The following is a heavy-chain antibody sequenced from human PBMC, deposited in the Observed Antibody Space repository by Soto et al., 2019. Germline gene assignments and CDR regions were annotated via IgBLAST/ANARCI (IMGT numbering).Heavy chain of an antibody. J-gene: IGHJ5*02. CDR2: MYYSGST. V-gene: IGHV4-39*01. Sequence: SETLSLTCTVSGGSISSSSYYWGWIRQPPGKGLEWIGSMYYSGSTYYNPSLKRRVTISVDTSKNQFSLKLSSVTAADTAVYYCARRYYDILTGYLNWFDPWGQGTLVTVSS. CDR3: ARRYYDILTGYLNWFDP. D-gene: IGHD3-9*01. CDR1: GGSISSSSYY.